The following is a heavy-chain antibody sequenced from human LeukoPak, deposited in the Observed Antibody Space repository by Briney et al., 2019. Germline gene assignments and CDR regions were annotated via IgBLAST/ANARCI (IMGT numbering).Heavy chain of an antibody. J-gene: IGHJ4*02. CDR3: ARAGYDYVWGSYRSADFDY. CDR2: ISSSGSTI. D-gene: IGHD3-16*02. Sequence: WIRQAPGKGLEWVSYISSSGSTIYYADSVKGRFTISRDNAKNSLYLQMNSLRAEDTAVYYCARAGYDYVWGSYRSADFDYWGQGTLVTVSS. V-gene: IGHV3-11*01.